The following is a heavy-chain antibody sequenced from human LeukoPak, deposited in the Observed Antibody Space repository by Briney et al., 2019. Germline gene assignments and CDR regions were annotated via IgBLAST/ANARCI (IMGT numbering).Heavy chain of an antibody. CDR3: AKDRYYYGSGINWFDP. Sequence: GGSLRLSCAASGFTFSSYAMSWVRQAPGKGLEWVSAISGSGGSTYYADSVKGRFTISRDNSKNMLYLQMNSLRAEDTAVYYCAKDRYYYGSGINWFDPWGQGTLVTVSS. V-gene: IGHV3-23*01. CDR2: ISGSGGST. CDR1: GFTFSSYA. J-gene: IGHJ5*02. D-gene: IGHD3-10*01.